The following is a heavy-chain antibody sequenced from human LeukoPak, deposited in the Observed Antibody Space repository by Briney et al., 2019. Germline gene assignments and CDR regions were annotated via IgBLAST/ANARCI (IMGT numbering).Heavy chain of an antibody. V-gene: IGHV1-46*03. CDR2: INPSGGST. D-gene: IGHD3-22*01. CDR3: AREGGYHYDSSGSYYFDY. J-gene: IGHJ4*02. CDR1: GYTFTSYY. Sequence: ASVKVSCKASGYTFTSYYMHWVRQAPGQGLEWMGIINPSGGSTSYAQKFQGRVTMTRDTSTSTVYMELSSLRSEDTAVYYCAREGGYHYDSSGSYYFDYWGQGTLVTVSS.